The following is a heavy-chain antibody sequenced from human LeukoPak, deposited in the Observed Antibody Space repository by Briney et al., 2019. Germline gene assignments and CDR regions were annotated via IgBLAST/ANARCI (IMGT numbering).Heavy chain of an antibody. CDR1: GFTFSSYW. CDR3: ARSCSSTSCPEDYYGMDV. J-gene: IGHJ6*02. CDR2: INSDGSST. V-gene: IGHV3-74*01. D-gene: IGHD2-2*01. Sequence: GGSLRLSCAAPGFTFSSYWMHWVRQAPGKGLVWVSRINSDGSSTSYADSVKGRFTISRDNAKNTLYLQMNSLRAEDTAVYYCARSCSSTSCPEDYYGMDVWGQGTTVTVSS.